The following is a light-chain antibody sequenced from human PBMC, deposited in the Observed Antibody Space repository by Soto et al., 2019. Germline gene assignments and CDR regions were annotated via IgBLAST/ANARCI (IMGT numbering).Light chain of an antibody. Sequence: QSVLTQPPSASGTPGQRVIISCSGSSSNIGSNYVYWYQQLPGTVPQLLIYRNSERPPGVPDRFSGSKSGTSASLAISGLRSEDEADYYCAAWDDSLSGVVFGGGTKLTVL. J-gene: IGLJ2*01. V-gene: IGLV1-47*01. CDR3: AAWDDSLSGVV. CDR2: RNS. CDR1: SSNIGSNY.